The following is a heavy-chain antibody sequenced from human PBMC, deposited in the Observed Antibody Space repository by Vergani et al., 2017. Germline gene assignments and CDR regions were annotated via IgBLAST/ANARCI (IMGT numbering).Heavy chain of an antibody. CDR1: GFTFSSYA. D-gene: IGHD3-10*01. V-gene: IGHV3-23*01. J-gene: IGHJ5*02. CDR3: AKEGVRGVTRYNWFDP. Sequence: EVQLLESGGGLVQPGGSLRLSCAASGFTFSSYAMSWVRQAPGKGMEWVSAISGSGGSTYYADSVKGRFTISIDNSKNTLYLQMNSLRAEDTAVYYCAKEGVRGVTRYNWFDPWGQGTLVTVSS. CDR2: ISGSGGST.